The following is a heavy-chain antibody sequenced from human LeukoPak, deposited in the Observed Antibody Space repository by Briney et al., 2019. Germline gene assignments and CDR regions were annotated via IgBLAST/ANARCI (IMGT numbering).Heavy chain of an antibody. D-gene: IGHD3-3*01. V-gene: IGHV1-8*03. CDR2: INPNSGGT. CDR1: GGTFSSYA. Sequence: ASVKVSCKASGGTFSSYAISWVRQAPGQGLEWMGWINPNSGGTNYAQKFQGWVTITRNTSISTAYMELSSLRSEDTAVYYCARLRPRYYDFWSGYFGPYDHWFDPWGQGTLVTVSS. J-gene: IGHJ5*02. CDR3: ARLRPRYYDFWSGYFGPYDHWFDP.